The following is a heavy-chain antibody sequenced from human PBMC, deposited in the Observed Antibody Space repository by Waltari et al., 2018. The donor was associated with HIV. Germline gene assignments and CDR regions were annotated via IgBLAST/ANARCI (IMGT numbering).Heavy chain of an antibody. V-gene: IGHV4-39*01. J-gene: IGHJ6*02. CDR1: GGSISSSSYY. CDR2: IYYSGST. CDR3: ARHMGGTLSHYAMDV. Sequence: QLQLQESGPGLVKPSETLSLTCTVSGGSISSSSYYWGWIRQPPGKGLEWIGSIYYSGSTYYNPSLKSRVTISVDTSKNQFSLKLSSVTAADTAVYYCARHMGGTLSHYAMDVWGQGTTVTVSS. D-gene: IGHD3-16*01.